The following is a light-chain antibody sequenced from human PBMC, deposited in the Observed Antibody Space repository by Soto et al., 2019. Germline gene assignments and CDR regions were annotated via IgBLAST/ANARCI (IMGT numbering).Light chain of an antibody. J-gene: IGKJ1*01. V-gene: IGKV1-5*01. CDR2: DAS. CDR1: QSISSW. CDR3: QQYNSYWT. Sequence: FEGDSSTAPCRASQSISSWLAWNQQKPGKAPKLLIYDASSLESGVPTRCSGSGSGTEFTLTISSLQPDDFATYYCQQYNSYWTFGQGTKVAIK.